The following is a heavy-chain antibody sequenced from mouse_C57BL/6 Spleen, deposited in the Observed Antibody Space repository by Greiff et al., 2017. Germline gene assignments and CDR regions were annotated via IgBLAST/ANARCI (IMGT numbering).Heavy chain of an antibody. CDR2: INPSSGYT. CDR1: GYTFTSYT. J-gene: IGHJ4*01. CDR3: AKMGYAMDY. Sequence: QVQLKESGAELVRPGASVKMSCKASGYTFTSYTMHWVKQRPGQGLEWIGYINPSSGYTKYNQKFKDKATLTADKSSSTAYMQLSSLTSEASAVYDCAKMGYAMDYWGQGTSVTVAS. V-gene: IGHV1-4*01.